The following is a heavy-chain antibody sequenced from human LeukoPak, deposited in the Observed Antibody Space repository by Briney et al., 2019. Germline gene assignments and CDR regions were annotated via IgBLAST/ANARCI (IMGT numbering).Heavy chain of an antibody. D-gene: IGHD3-10*01. Sequence: GGSLRLSCAASGFTFSSYAMNWARQAPGKGLDWVSYISSTSTAISYADSVKGRFTVSRDNAKNSLYLQMNSLRAEDTAVYYCARDGSGRVPEMSAPDYWGQGTLVTVSS. J-gene: IGHJ4*02. CDR2: ISSTSTAI. CDR3: ARDGSGRVPEMSAPDY. V-gene: IGHV3-48*01. CDR1: GFTFSSYA.